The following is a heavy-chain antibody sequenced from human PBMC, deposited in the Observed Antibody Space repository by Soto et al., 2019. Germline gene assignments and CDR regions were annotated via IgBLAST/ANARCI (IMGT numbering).Heavy chain of an antibody. V-gene: IGHV3-30-3*01. Sequence: QVQLVESGGGVAQPGRSLRLSCAASGFSFTSYAMHWLRQAPGKGLEWVAVISYDGDSKHYADSVKGRFTISRDNSKDTVYLQMNSLRSEDTALYYCARDRYALAGPQYVNGLDVWGQGTTVTVS. CDR2: ISYDGDSK. CDR1: GFSFTSYA. J-gene: IGHJ6*02. D-gene: IGHD3-16*01. CDR3: ARDRYALAGPQYVNGLDV.